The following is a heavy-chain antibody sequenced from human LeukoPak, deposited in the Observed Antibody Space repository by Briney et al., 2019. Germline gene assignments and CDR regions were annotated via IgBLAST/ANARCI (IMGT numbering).Heavy chain of an antibody. J-gene: IGHJ4*02. Sequence: PSETLSLTCIVSGGSISSSSYYWGWIRQPPGKGLEWIGSIYYSGSTYYNPSLKSRVTISVDTSKNQFSLKLSSVTAADTAVYYCARRGYDFWSGTQFGYFDYWGQGTLVTVSS. CDR2: IYYSGST. V-gene: IGHV4-39*01. CDR3: ARRGYDFWSGTQFGYFDY. CDR1: GGSISSSSYY. D-gene: IGHD3-3*01.